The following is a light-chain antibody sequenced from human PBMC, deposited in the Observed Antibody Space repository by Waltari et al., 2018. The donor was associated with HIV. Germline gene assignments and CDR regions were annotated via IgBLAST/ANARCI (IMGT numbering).Light chain of an antibody. CDR1: ALTKTY. J-gene: IGLJ3*02. V-gene: IGLV3-25*03. CDR3: QSTDHDGTWV. CDR2: KDI. Sequence: SYELTQTPSVSVSPGQTARISCPRGALTKTYSSWYGQKPGQAPVLIIYKDIERPSGIPERISGSRSGTGVTLTISDVQAEDEGDYYCQSTDHDGTWVFGGGTKLTVL.